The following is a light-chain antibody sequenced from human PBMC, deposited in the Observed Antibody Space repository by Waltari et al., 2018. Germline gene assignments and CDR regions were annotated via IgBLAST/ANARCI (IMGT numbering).Light chain of an antibody. J-gene: IGLJ1*01. Sequence: QSALTQPASVSGSPGQSITISCTRTSSDVGGYNYVSWYQQHTAKAPKLMIYDVSKRPSGVSNRFSGSKSGNTASLTISGLQAEDEADYYCSSYTSSSTWVFGTGTKVTVL. CDR1: SSDVGGYNY. CDR2: DVS. V-gene: IGLV2-14*01. CDR3: SSYTSSSTWV.